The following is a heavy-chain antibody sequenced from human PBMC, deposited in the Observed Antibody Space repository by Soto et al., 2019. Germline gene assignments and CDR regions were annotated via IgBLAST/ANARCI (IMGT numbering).Heavy chain of an antibody. D-gene: IGHD5-12*01. CDR3: ARDDSGYDAGSYDYYYGMDV. J-gene: IGHJ6*02. CDR2: ISSSSSYI. CDR1: GFTFSSYS. V-gene: IGHV3-21*01. Sequence: EVQLVASGGGLVKPGGSLRLSCAASGFTFSSYSMNWVRQAPGKGLEWVSSISSSSSYIYYSDSVKGRFTISRDNAKNSLYPQMNSLRAEDKAVYYCARDDSGYDAGSYDYYYGMDVCRQGNTVPVSS.